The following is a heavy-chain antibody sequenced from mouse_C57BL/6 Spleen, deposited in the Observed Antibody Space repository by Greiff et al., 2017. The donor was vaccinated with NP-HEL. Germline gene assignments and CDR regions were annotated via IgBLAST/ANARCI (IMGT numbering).Heavy chain of an antibody. Sequence: ESGPGLVKPSQSLSLTCSVTGYSITSGYYWNWIRQFPGNKLEWMGYISYDGSNNYNPSLKNRISITRDTSKNQFFLKLNSVTTEDTATYYCASAIYYGYDGAYWGQGTLVTVSA. CDR1: GYSITSGYY. D-gene: IGHD2-2*01. J-gene: IGHJ3*01. CDR2: ISYDGSN. CDR3: ASAIYYGYDGAY. V-gene: IGHV3-6*01.